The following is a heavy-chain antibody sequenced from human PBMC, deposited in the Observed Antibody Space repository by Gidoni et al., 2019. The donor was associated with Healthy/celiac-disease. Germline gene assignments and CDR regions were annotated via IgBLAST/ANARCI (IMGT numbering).Heavy chain of an antibody. D-gene: IGHD3-10*01. J-gene: IGHJ4*02. CDR1: GYSISSDYY. CDR3: ARDGVLWFGESKDY. V-gene: IGHV4-38-2*02. CDR2: IYHSGST. Sequence: QVQLQESGPGLVKPSETLSLTCAVSGYSISSDYYWGWIRQPPGKGLEWIGSIYHSGSTYYNPSLKSRVTISVDTSKNQFSLKLSSVTAADTAVYYCARDGVLWFGESKDYWGQGTLVTVSS.